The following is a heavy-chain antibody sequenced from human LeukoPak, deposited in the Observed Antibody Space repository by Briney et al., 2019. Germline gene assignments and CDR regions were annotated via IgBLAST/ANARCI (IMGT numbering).Heavy chain of an antibody. J-gene: IGHJ4*02. V-gene: IGHV4-38-2*02. CDR1: GYSISSGYY. Sequence: SETLSLTCTVSGYSISSGYYWGWIRQPPGKGLEWIGSICHSGSTYYNPSLKSRVTISVDTSKNHFSLKVSSVSAADTAVYHCAKHHILTGYYFFTPLFDYWSQGTLVTVSS. D-gene: IGHD3-9*01. CDR2: ICHSGST. CDR3: AKHHILTGYYFFTPLFDY.